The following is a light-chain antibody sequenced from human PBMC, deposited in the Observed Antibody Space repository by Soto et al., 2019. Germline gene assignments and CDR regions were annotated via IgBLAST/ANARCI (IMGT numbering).Light chain of an antibody. Sequence: QSALTQPRSVSGSPGQSVTISCTGTSSDVGGYNYVSWYQQHPGKAPKLMIYDVSKRPSGVPDRFSGSKSGNTASLTISGLQAEDEADYSCCSYAGSYTFGGYVFGTGTKVTVL. CDR1: SSDVGGYNY. J-gene: IGLJ1*01. CDR3: CSYAGSYTFGGYV. V-gene: IGLV2-11*01. CDR2: DVS.